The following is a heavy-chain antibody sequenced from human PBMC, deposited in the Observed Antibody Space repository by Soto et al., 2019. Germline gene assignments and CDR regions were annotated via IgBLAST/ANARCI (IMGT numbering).Heavy chain of an antibody. V-gene: IGHV1-18*01. CDR2: ISGDKLNT. CDR1: GFPFTNYL. D-gene: IGHD6-19*01. Sequence: QVQLVQSGAEVKTTGASVKVSCKASGFPFTNYLINWVRQAPGRGLEWLGWISGDKLNTKYAQTLQGRATMTTETSTRTAYRELRSLKSDDTAGYYCASVSGRGYGSAPLDCWGHGTLVTGSS. CDR3: ASVSGRGYGSAPLDC. J-gene: IGHJ4*01.